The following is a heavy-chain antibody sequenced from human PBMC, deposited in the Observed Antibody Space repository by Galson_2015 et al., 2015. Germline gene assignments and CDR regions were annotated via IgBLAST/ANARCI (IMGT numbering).Heavy chain of an antibody. CDR1: GFSLRTSGVG. CDR3: AHRGPLIRDFSYYGMDV. CDR2: IYWDDDT. V-gene: IGHV2-5*02. D-gene: IGHD3-3*01. J-gene: IGHJ6*02. Sequence: PELEKPTQPLTLPCTLSGFSLRTSGVGVGWIRQHPGKALEWLALIYWDDDTRYSPSLKSRLTITKDTAKHQVVLTMTNMDPVDTATYYCAHRGPLIRDFSYYGMDVWGQGTTVTVSS.